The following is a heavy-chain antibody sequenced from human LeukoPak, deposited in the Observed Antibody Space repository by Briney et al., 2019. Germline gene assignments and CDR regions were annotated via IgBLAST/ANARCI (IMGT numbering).Heavy chain of an antibody. CDR2: ISYDGSNK. Sequence: GGSLRLSCAASGFTFSSYGMHWVRQAPGKGLEWVAVISYDGSNKYYADSVKGRFTISRDNSKNTLYLQMNSLRAEGTAVYYCATTIVVMNFDYWGQGTLVTVSS. J-gene: IGHJ4*02. CDR1: GFTFSSYG. CDR3: ATTIVVMNFDY. D-gene: IGHD3-22*01. V-gene: IGHV3-30*03.